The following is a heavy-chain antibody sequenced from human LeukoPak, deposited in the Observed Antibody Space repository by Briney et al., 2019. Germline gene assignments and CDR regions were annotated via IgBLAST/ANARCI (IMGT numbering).Heavy chain of an antibody. D-gene: IGHD3-22*01. Sequence: SQTLSLTCTVSGGSISSGSYYWSWIRQPAGKGLEWIGRTYTSGSTNYNPSLKSRVTISVDTSKNQFSLKLSSVTAADTAVYYCARDISYYYDSSGYWFDPWGQGTLVTVSS. CDR2: TYTSGST. CDR3: ARDISYYYDSSGYWFDP. J-gene: IGHJ5*02. CDR1: GGSISSGSYY. V-gene: IGHV4-61*02.